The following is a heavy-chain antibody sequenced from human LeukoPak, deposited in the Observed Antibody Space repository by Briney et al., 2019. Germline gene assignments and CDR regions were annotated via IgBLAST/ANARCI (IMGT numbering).Heavy chain of an antibody. Sequence: SETLSLTCSVSGGSITSGSYCCDWIRQPPGKGLEWIGSIYSSGNTYYNPSLKSRVTISVDTSKNQFSLKLNSVTAADTAVYYCARDYSWRLDYWGQGTLVTVSS. CDR2: IYSSGNT. CDR1: GGSITSGSYC. V-gene: IGHV4-39*02. CDR3: ARDYSWRLDY. D-gene: IGHD1-20*01. J-gene: IGHJ4*02.